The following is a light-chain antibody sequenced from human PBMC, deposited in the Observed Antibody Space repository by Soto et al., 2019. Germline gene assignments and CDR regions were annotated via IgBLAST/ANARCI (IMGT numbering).Light chain of an antibody. CDR3: QPHYSYTHT. CDR1: QGISSY. CDR2: AAS. Sequence: AIRMTQSPSSFSASTGDRVTITCRASQGISSYLAWYQQKPGKAPKLLIYAASTLQSGVPSRFSGSGSGTDFTLTISCLQSEDFATYYCQPHYSYTHTFGQGTKVEIK. V-gene: IGKV1-8*01. J-gene: IGKJ1*01.